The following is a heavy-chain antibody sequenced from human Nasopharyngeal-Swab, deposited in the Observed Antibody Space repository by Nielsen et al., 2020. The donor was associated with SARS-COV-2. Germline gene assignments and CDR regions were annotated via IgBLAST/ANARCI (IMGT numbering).Heavy chain of an antibody. CDR3: AKGQRTSGTRAFDI. J-gene: IGHJ3*02. CDR2: STSSGSYI. CDR1: GFTFTTYS. D-gene: IGHD1-1*01. Sequence: GGSLRLSCAASGFTFTTYSMNWIRQTPGKGLEWVSYSTSSGSYIWYADSVKGRFTISRDNAKNSLFLQMNSLRDEDTAVYYCAKGQRTSGTRAFDIWGQGTMVTVSS. V-gene: IGHV3-48*02.